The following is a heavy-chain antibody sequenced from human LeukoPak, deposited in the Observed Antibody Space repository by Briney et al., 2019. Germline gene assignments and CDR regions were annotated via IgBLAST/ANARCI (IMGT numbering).Heavy chain of an antibody. CDR2: IYPGDSDT. Sequence: GESLKISCKGSGYSFTSYWIGWVRQMPGKGLEWMGIIYPGDSDTRYSPSFQGQVTISADKSISTAYLQWSSLKASDTAMYYCARGSWRPAWLPTHGDAFDIWGQGTMVTVSS. CDR1: GYSFTSYW. V-gene: IGHV5-51*01. D-gene: IGHD3-22*01. CDR3: ARGSWRPAWLPTHGDAFDI. J-gene: IGHJ3*02.